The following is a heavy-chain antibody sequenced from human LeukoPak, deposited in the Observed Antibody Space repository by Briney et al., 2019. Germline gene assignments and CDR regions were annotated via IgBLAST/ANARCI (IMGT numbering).Heavy chain of an antibody. D-gene: IGHD4/OR15-4a*01. CDR1: GFTFSSYA. J-gene: IGHJ4*02. V-gene: IGHV3-23*01. CDR3: ARDPGAFPYFFDC. Sequence: GGSLRLSCAASGFTFSSYAMSWVRQAPGKGLEWVSAISGSGDGVSPYYADSVRGRFTISRDNSKNTLYLQMNSLRVEDTAVYFCARDPGAFPYFFDCWGQGTLVTVSS. CDR2: ISGSGDGVSP.